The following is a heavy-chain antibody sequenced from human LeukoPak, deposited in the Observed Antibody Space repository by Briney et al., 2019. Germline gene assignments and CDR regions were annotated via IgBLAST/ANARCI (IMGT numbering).Heavy chain of an antibody. CDR1: RFTFNDFA. CDR3: AKGGQLLWNAFDI. V-gene: IGHV3-9*01. D-gene: IGHD3-10*01. Sequence: PGGSLRLSCEASRFTFNDFAMHWVRQAPGKGLEWVSSISWNSGIIAYADSVRGRFTISRENAKNSLSLQMNSLRPEDTAFYYCAKGGQLLWNAFDIWGQGTLVTVSS. CDR2: ISWNSGII. J-gene: IGHJ3*02.